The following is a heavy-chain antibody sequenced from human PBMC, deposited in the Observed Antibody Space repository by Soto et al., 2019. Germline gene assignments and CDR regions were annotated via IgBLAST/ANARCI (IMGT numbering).Heavy chain of an antibody. CDR3: ARHSLGYCSGGSCYSHYMDV. V-gene: IGHV4-59*08. Sequence: ETLSLTCTVSGGSISSYYWSWIRQPPGKGLEWIGYIYYSGSTNYNPSLKSRVTISVDTSKNQFSLKLSSVTAADTAVYYCARHSLGYCSGGSCYSHYMDVWGKGTTVTVSS. CDR2: IYYSGST. D-gene: IGHD2-15*01. CDR1: GGSISSYY. J-gene: IGHJ6*03.